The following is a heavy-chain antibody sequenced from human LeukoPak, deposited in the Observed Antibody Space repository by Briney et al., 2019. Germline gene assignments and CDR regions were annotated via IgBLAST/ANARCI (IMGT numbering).Heavy chain of an antibody. J-gene: IGHJ3*02. V-gene: IGHV3-74*01. CDR3: ARDFLEAFDI. Sequence: PGGSLRLSCSASGFTFSTYWMHWVRQAPGKGLAWVSRISSDGSITSYADSVKGRFIISRDNSKNTLYLQMNSLRAEDTAVYYCARDFLEAFDIWGQGTMVTVSS. CDR1: GFTFSTYW. D-gene: IGHD3-3*01. CDR2: ISSDGSIT.